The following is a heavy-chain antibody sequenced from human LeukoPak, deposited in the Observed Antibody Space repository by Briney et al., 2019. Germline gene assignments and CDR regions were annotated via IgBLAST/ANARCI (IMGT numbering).Heavy chain of an antibody. CDR1: GFTFSNYG. Sequence: PGGSLRLSCAASGFTFSNYGMHWVRQAPGKGLEWVAVISYDGSDKYYADSVKGRFTISRDNAKNTLYLQMNSLRAEDTAVYYCARGGSYYFDYWGQGTLVTVSS. CDR3: ARGGSYYFDY. CDR2: ISYDGSDK. V-gene: IGHV3-30*03. D-gene: IGHD1-26*01. J-gene: IGHJ4*02.